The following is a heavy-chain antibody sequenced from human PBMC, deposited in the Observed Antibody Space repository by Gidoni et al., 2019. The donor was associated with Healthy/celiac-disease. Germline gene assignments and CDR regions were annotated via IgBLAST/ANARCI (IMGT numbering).Heavy chain of an antibody. CDR3: AKALSRFCAGGSCYYFDY. J-gene: IGHJ4*02. CDR1: GFTFRRYA. V-gene: IGHV3-23*01. D-gene: IGHD2-15*01. Sequence: EGQPLESGGDFVQPGGALRRSCAASGFTFRRYAMSWVRPAPGKGLEWVSAISGSGGSTYYADSVKGRFTISRDNSKNTLYLQMNSLRAEDTAVYYCAKALSRFCAGGSCYYFDYWGQGTLVTVSS. CDR2: ISGSGGST.